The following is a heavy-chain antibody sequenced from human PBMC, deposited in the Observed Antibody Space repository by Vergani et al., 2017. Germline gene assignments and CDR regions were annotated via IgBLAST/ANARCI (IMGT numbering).Heavy chain of an antibody. CDR3: ARDNKQLRPRACDL. CDR2: IYVSGIT. Sequence: QVQLQESGPGLVKPSQTLSLTCTVSGASINNDFYYWHWIRQHAGKGLEWIGRIYVSGITDYNSSLQSRVSMSVDSSKNQFSLTLTAVTAADPAVYYCARDNKQLRPRACDLWGQGTMVTVSS. V-gene: IGHV4-61*02. J-gene: IGHJ3*01. D-gene: IGHD4-23*01. CDR1: GASINNDFYY.